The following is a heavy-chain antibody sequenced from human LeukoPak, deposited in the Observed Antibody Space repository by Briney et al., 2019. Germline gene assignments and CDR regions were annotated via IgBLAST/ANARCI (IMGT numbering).Heavy chain of an antibody. J-gene: IGHJ6*03. CDR2: MNPNSGNT. CDR1: GYTFTSYD. V-gene: IGHV1-8*01. Sequence: ASVKVSCKASGYTFTSYDINWVRQATGQGLESMGWMNPNSGNTGYAQKFQGRVTMTRNTSISTAYMELSSLRSEDTAVYYCARFVGQLALYYYYYMDVWGKGTTVTVSS. CDR3: ARFVGQLALYYYYYMDV. D-gene: IGHD6-6*01.